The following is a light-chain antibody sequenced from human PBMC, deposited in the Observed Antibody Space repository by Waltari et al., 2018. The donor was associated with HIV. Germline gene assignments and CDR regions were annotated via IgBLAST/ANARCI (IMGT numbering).Light chain of an antibody. Sequence: QSALTQPASVSGSPGQSITISSTGTDTDVGTYNYVSWFQHHPGKAPKHIISEVSNRPSGVSHRFSGSKSGNTASLIISGLQAEDEASYYCTSYTTTNTWVFGGGTNLTVL. J-gene: IGLJ3*02. CDR2: EVS. CDR1: DTDVGTYNY. V-gene: IGLV2-14*01. CDR3: TSYTTTNTWV.